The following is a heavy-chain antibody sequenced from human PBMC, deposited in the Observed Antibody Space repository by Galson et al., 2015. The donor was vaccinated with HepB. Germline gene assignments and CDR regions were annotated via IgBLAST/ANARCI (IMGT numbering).Heavy chain of an antibody. J-gene: IGHJ3*02. CDR3: TRHRGIAVGAAAFDI. CDR2: IRSKANSYAT. CDR1: GFTFSGSA. Sequence: SLRLSCAASGFTFSGSAMHWVRQASGKGLERVGRIRSKANSYATAYAASVKGRFTISRDDSKNTAYLQMNSLKTEDTAVYYCTRHRGIAVGAAAFDIWGQGTMVTVSS. D-gene: IGHD6-19*01. V-gene: IGHV3-73*01.